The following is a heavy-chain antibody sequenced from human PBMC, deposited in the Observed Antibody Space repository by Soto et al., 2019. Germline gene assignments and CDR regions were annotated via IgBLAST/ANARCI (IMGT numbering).Heavy chain of an antibody. J-gene: IGHJ4*02. V-gene: IGHV1-46*03. D-gene: IGHD5-12*01. Sequence: QVQLVQSGAEVKKPGASVKVSCKASGYTFTSYYMHWVRQAPGQGLEWMGIINPSGGSTSYAQKFQGRVTMTRDTSTSTVYMELSSLRSEDTAVYYCARDGWFIVATKIFDYWGQGTLVTVSS. CDR3: ARDGWFIVATKIFDY. CDR1: GYTFTSYY. CDR2: INPSGGST.